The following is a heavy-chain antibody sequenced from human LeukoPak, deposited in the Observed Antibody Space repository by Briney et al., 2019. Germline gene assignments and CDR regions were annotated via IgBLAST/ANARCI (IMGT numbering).Heavy chain of an antibody. CDR3: AKDRSSWELDC. CDR1: GFTFSSYG. CDR2: ISYDGSNK. D-gene: IGHD6-13*01. J-gene: IGHJ4*02. Sequence: GSLRLSCAASGFTFSSYGMHWVRQAPGMGLEWVAVISYDGSNKYYADSVKGRFTISRDNSKNTLYLQMNSLRAEDTAVYYCAKDRSSWELDCWGQGTLVTVSS. V-gene: IGHV3-30*18.